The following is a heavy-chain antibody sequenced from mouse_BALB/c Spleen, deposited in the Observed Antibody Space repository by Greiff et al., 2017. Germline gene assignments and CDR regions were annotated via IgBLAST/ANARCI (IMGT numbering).Heavy chain of an antibody. CDR1: GYTLTSYW. J-gene: IGHJ2*01. Sequence: VQLQQSGAELAKPGSSVKMSCKASGYTLTSYWMHWVKQRPGQGLEWIGYINPSTGYTEYNQKFKDKATLTADKSSSTAYMQLSSLTSEDSAVYYCAREEITTVVAGDYWGQGTTLTVSS. CDR3: AREEITTVVAGDY. V-gene: IGHV1-7*01. D-gene: IGHD1-1*01. CDR2: INPSTGYT.